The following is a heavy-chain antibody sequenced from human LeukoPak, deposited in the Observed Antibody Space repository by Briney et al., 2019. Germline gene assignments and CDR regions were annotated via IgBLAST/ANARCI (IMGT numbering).Heavy chain of an antibody. Sequence: SETLSLTCTVSGGSINSYYWTWIRQPPGKGLEWIGYIYYSGSTNYNPSLKSRVTISVDTSKNQFSLKLGSVTAADTAVYYCAGHHPRNTVDFWGQGTLVTVSS. CDR1: GGSINSYY. V-gene: IGHV4-59*08. D-gene: IGHD2/OR15-2a*01. J-gene: IGHJ4*02. CDR3: AGHHPRNTVDF. CDR2: IYYSGST.